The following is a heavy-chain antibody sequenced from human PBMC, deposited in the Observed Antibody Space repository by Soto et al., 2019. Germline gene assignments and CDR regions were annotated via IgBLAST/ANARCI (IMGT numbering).Heavy chain of an antibody. V-gene: IGHV1-69*01. J-gene: IGHJ6*02. D-gene: IGHD7-27*01. CDR3: ARDGMGTIVGGMDV. CDR1: GGTFSNDA. Sequence: QVQLVQSGAEVKNHGSSVKVSCKTSGGTFSNDAISWVRQAPGQGLEWMGGIIPIFGTTHYAQKIQDRVKLTADESTGTTYMELSSLRSEDTGVYYCARDGMGTIVGGMDVWGQGTTVTVSS. CDR2: IIPIFGTT.